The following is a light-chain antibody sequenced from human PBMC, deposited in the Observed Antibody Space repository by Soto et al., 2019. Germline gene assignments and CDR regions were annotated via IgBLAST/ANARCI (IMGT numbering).Light chain of an antibody. J-gene: IGKJ2*01. Sequence: EIVLTQSPGTLSLSPGERATLSCRASQSVSSSYLVWYQQKRGQAPRLLISGASSRATGIPDRFSGSGSGTDFTLTISRLEPEDFAVYYCQQHTNSPTMYTFGQGTRLEIK. CDR1: QSVSSSY. CDR2: GAS. CDR3: QQHTNSPTMYT. V-gene: IGKV3-20*01.